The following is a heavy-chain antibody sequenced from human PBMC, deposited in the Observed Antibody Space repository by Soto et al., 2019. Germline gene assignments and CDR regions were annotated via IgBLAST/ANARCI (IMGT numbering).Heavy chain of an antibody. J-gene: IGHJ4*02. V-gene: IGHV4-31*03. Sequence: QVQLQESGPGLVKPSQTLSLTCTVSGGSISSGGYYWSWIRQHPGKGLEWIGYIYYSGSTYYNPSLKSRVTISVDTSKNQFSLKLSSVTAADTAAYYCARGRVPAAMSYYFDYWGQGTLVTVSS. CDR3: ARGRVPAAMSYYFDY. D-gene: IGHD2-2*01. CDR1: GGSISSGGYY. CDR2: IYYSGST.